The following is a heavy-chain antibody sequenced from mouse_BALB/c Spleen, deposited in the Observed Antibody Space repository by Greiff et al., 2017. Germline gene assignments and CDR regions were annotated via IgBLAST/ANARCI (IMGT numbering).Heavy chain of an antibody. D-gene: IGHD2-10*02. CDR3: AREGYGNPYYAMDY. J-gene: IGHJ4*01. CDR1: GFSLTSYG. CDR2: IWAGGST. Sequence: QVQLKESGPGLVAPSQSLSITCTVSGFSLTSYGVHWVRQPPGKGLEWLGVIWAGGSTNYNSALMSRLSLSKDNSKSQVFLKRNSLQTDDTAMYYCAREGYGNPYYAMDYWGQGTSVTVSS. V-gene: IGHV2-9*02.